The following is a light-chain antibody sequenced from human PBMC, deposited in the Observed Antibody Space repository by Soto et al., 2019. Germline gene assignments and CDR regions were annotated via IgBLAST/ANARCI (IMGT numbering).Light chain of an antibody. V-gene: IGKV3-20*01. CDR2: GAS. CDR3: QQYGSSRT. CDR1: QSVSSSY. J-gene: IGKJ1*01. Sequence: EIVLTQSPGTLSLSPGERATLSCRASQSVSSSYLAWYQQKAGQAPRLLIYGASSRATGIPDRFSGSGSGTEFTLTISRLEPEDFAVYYCQQYGSSRTFGQGTKVDIK.